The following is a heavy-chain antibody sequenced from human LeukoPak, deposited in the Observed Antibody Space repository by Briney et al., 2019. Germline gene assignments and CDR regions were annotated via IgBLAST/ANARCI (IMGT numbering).Heavy chain of an antibody. Sequence: VGCLRLSCAASGFSFSSYEMHWVRQAPGKGLEWVSDISSSGSTTYYADSVRGRFTTSRDNAKNLLYLQMHSLRAEDTAIYYCSLLAVASPQDYWGQGTLVTDSS. D-gene: IGHD6-19*01. V-gene: IGHV3-48*03. CDR1: GFSFSSYE. CDR2: ISSSGSTT. CDR3: SLLAVASPQDY. J-gene: IGHJ4*02.